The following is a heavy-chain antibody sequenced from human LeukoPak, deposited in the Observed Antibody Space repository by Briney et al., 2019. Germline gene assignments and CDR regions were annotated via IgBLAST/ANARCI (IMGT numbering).Heavy chain of an antibody. J-gene: IGHJ4*02. CDR3: ARHRGRRYSYGRGAFDY. D-gene: IGHD5-18*01. Sequence: SETLSLTCTVSGYSISSGYYWGWIRQPPGKGLEWIGSIYHSGSTYYNPSLKSRVTISVDTSKNQFSLKLSSVTAADTAVYYCARHRGRRYSYGRGAFDYWGQGTLVTVSS. CDR1: GYSISSGYY. V-gene: IGHV4-38-2*02. CDR2: IYHSGST.